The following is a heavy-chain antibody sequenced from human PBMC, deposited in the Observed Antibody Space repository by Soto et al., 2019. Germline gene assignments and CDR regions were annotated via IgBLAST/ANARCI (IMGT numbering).Heavy chain of an antibody. J-gene: IGHJ4*02. D-gene: IGHD3-16*02. CDR2: INAGNGNT. CDR1: GYTFTSYA. Sequence: ASVKVSCKASGYTFTSYAMHWVRQAPGQRLEWMGWINAGNGNTKYSQKFQGRVTITRDTSASTAYMELSSLRSEVTAVYYCARGRYYDYIWGSYRYTAGSIDYWGQGTLVTVSS. V-gene: IGHV1-3*01. CDR3: ARGRYYDYIWGSYRYTAGSIDY.